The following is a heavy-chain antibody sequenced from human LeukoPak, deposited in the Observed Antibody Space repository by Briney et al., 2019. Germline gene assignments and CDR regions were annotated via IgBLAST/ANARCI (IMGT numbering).Heavy chain of an antibody. J-gene: IGHJ4*02. CDR1: GVSFSSYW. D-gene: IGHD6-19*01. CDR2: IKEDGNEK. Sequence: GGSLRLSCAASGVSFSSYWMSWVRQAPGKGLEWVANIKEDGNEKNYVDSVKGRFTISRDNAKSSVYLQMNSLRAEDTAMYYCAKDTWLVAVGIQVFDYWGQGILVTVSS. V-gene: IGHV3-7*03. CDR3: AKDTWLVAVGIQVFDY.